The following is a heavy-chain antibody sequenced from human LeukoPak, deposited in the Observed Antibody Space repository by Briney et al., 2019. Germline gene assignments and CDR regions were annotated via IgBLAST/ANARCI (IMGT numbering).Heavy chain of an antibody. J-gene: IGHJ4*02. CDR3: ARWASYYDILTGYYNRDYYFDY. CDR2: IKQDGSGK. CDR1: GFTFSSYW. D-gene: IGHD3-9*01. Sequence: GGSLRLSCAASGFTFSSYWMSWVRQAPGKGLEWVANIKQDGSGKYYVDSVKGRFTISRDNAKNSLYLQMNSLRAEDTAVYYCARWASYYDILTGYYNRDYYFDYWGQGTLVTVSS. V-gene: IGHV3-7*01.